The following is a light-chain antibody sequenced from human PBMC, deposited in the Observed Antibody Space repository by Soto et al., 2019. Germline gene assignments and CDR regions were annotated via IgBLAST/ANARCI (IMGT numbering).Light chain of an antibody. Sequence: VLTQPPSASGTPGQRVTISCSGSSSNIGSNTVNWYQQLPGTAPKLLIYSNNQRPSGVPDRFSGSKSGTSASLAISGLQSEDEADYYCAAWDDSLNGPHVVFGGGTQLTVL. CDR1: SSNIGSNT. J-gene: IGLJ2*01. CDR2: SNN. CDR3: AAWDDSLNGPHVV. V-gene: IGLV1-44*01.